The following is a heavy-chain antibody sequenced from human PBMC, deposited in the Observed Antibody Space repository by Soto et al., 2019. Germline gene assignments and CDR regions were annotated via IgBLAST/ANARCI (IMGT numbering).Heavy chain of an antibody. CDR1: GFTVNGNY. D-gene: IGHD4-17*01. V-gene: IGHV3-53*01. J-gene: IGHJ4*02. Sequence: GGSLRLSCAASGFTVNGNYMTWVRQAPGKGLEWVSVIYGGNSTSYADSVRGRFTISRGNSKNTLYLQMNSLRAEDTAVYYCARKTTALRGGYWGQGTLVTVS. CDR2: IYGGNST. CDR3: ARKTTALRGGY.